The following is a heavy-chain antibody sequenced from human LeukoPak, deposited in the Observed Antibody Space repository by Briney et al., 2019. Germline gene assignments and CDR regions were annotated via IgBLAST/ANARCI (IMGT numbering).Heavy chain of an antibody. CDR3: AKSPGSGSYSYYFDY. D-gene: IGHD3-10*01. V-gene: IGHV3-23*01. J-gene: IGHJ4*02. CDR2: ISGSGGST. CDR1: GFTFSSYA. Sequence: PGGSLRLSCAASGFTFSSYAMSWVRQAPGKGLEWVSAISGSGGSTYYADSVKGRFTISRDNSKNTLYLQMNSLRAEDTAVYYCAKSPGSGSYSYYFDYWGQGTLVTVSS.